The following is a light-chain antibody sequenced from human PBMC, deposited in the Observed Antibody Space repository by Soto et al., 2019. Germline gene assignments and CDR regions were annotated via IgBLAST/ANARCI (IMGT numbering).Light chain of an antibody. J-gene: IGKJ2*01. CDR3: LQHKCYPLYT. CDR2: AAS. CDR1: QGIRND. Sequence: DIQMAQSPSFLSASVGDRVTITCRASQGIRNDLGWYQQKPGKAPKRLIYAASSLQSGVPSRFSGSGSGTDFTLTISSLQPEDSATYYWLQHKCYPLYTLGPWTKVDIX. V-gene: IGKV1-17*01.